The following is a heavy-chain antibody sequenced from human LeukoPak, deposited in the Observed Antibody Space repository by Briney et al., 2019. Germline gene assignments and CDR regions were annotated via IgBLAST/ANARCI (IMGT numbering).Heavy chain of an antibody. D-gene: IGHD3-10*01. Sequence: SGTLSLTCTVSGVSISSSGYCWGRNRPPQGQGLEWIGSIYCSRSYYDYPSLKRRVTISVDTTKTQFSLKMSPVTDAATAVYFCARDGRVRGVIIHAWFDPCGQGTLVTLS. CDR3: ARDGRVRGVIIHAWFDP. V-gene: IGHV4-39*02. J-gene: IGHJ5*02. CDR1: GVSISSSGYC. CDR2: IYCSRSY.